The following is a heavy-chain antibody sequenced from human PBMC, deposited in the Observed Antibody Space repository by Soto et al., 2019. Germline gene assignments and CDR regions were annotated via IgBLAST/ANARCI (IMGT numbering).Heavy chain of an antibody. CDR1: GYTLTSYY. J-gene: IGHJ4*02. CDR3: ARDAGYCTNGVCYTLDY. Sequence: XSVKVSCKASGYTLTSYYMHWVRRAPGQGLEWMGIINPSGGSTSYAQKFQGRVTMTRDTSTSTVYMELSSLRSEDTAVYYCARDAGYCTNGVCYTLDYWGQRTLVTVSS. D-gene: IGHD2-8*01. CDR2: INPSGGST. V-gene: IGHV1-46*01.